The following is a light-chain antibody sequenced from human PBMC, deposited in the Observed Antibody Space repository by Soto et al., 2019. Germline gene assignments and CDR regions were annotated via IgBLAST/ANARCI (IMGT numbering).Light chain of an antibody. CDR2: DVS. CDR3: SSYTRTSTLYV. J-gene: IGLJ1*01. CDR1: SSDIGGYNY. Sequence: QSALTQPASVSGSPGQSITISCTGTSSDIGGYNYVSWYQQLPGKVPKLIIYDVSNRPSGVSDRFSGSKSGNAASLTISGLQAEDEADSYCSSYTRTSTLYVFGTGTKVTVL. V-gene: IGLV2-14*03.